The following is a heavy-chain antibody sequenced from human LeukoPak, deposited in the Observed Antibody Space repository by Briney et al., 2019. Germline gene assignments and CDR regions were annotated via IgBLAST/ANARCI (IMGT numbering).Heavy chain of an antibody. V-gene: IGHV7-4-1*02. CDR3: AYYYGMDV. J-gene: IGHJ6*02. CDR2: INTNTGNP. CDR1: GYTFTNYT. Sequence: ASVTVSCKASGYTFTNYTINWVRLAPGQGLEWMGWINTNTGNPTYAQGFTGRFVFSLDTSVSTAYLQISSLKAEDTAVYYCAYYYGMDVWGQGTTVTVSS.